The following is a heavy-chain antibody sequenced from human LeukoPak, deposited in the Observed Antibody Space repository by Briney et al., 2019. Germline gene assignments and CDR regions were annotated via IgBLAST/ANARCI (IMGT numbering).Heavy chain of an antibody. J-gene: IGHJ4*02. CDR3: AKASADLDFDY. Sequence: GRSLRLSCAASGFTFDDYAMHWVRQAPGKGLEWVSGISWNSGSIGYADSVKGRFTISRDNAKNSLYLQMNSLRAEDMALYYCAKASADLDFDYWGQGTLVTVSS. V-gene: IGHV3-9*03. CDR1: GFTFDDYA. CDR2: ISWNSGSI. D-gene: IGHD2-2*01.